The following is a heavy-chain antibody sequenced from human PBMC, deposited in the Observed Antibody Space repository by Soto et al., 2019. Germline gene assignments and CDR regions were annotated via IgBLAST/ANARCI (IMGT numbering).Heavy chain of an antibody. CDR3: ARARGITMVRAVNDVY. D-gene: IGHD3-10*01. Sequence: GGSLRLCCAASGFTVSSNYMSWVRQAPGKGLEWVSVIYSGGSTYYADSVKGRFTISRDNSKNTLYLQMNSLRAEDTAVFYCARARGITMVRAVNDVYWGQGTLVTVSS. CDR2: IYSGGST. V-gene: IGHV3-66*01. J-gene: IGHJ4*02. CDR1: GFTVSSNY.